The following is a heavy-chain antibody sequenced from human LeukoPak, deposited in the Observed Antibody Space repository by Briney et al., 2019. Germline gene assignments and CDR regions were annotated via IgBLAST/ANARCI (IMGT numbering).Heavy chain of an antibody. CDR3: ARVGAAAGPYYFDY. CDR2: INAGNDKT. J-gene: IGHJ4*02. D-gene: IGHD6-13*01. Sequence: GASVKVSCKASGYTFTSYAMHWVRQAPGQRLEWMGWINAGNDKTKYSQKFQGRVTITRDTSASTAYMELSSLRSADTAVYYCARVGAAAGPYYFDYWGQGTLVTVS. CDR1: GYTFTSYA. V-gene: IGHV1-3*01.